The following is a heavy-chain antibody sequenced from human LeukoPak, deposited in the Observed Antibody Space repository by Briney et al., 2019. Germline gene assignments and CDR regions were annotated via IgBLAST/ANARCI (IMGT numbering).Heavy chain of an antibody. D-gene: IGHD4-17*01. J-gene: IGHJ6*04. CDR3: ARDLLDYGPALDV. V-gene: IGHV1-2*02. Sequence: ASVKVSCKASGYTFTGYYMHWVRQAPGQGLEWMGWINPNSGGTNCAQKFQGRVTMTRDTSISTAYMELSRLRSDDTAVYYCARDLLDYGPALDVWGKGTTVTISS. CDR1: GYTFTGYY. CDR2: INPNSGGT.